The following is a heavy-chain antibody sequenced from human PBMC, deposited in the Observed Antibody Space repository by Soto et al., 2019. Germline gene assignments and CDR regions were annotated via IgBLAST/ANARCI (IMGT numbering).Heavy chain of an antibody. Sequence: SETLSLTCAVYGGSFSAYYWSWIRQPPGKGLEWIGEINHSGGTSYNPSLKSRVTISVDTSKSQFSLKLTSVTAADRAVYYCARSSGAIYFDYWGQGTLVTVSS. D-gene: IGHD1-26*01. CDR3: ARSSGAIYFDY. J-gene: IGHJ4*02. V-gene: IGHV4-34*01. CDR2: INHSGGT. CDR1: GGSFSAYY.